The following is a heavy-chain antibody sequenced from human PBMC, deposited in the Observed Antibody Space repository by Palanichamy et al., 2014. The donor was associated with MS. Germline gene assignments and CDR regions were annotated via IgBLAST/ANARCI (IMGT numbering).Heavy chain of an antibody. D-gene: IGHD6-19*01. CDR2: INHSGST. CDR1: GGSFSGYY. Sequence: QLQHGAAGLLKPSETLSLTCAVYGGSFSGYYWSWIRQPPGKGLEWIGEINHSGSTNYNPSLKSRVTISVDTSKNQFSLKLSSVTAADTAVYYCASGLAVAGTSEFDYWGQGTLVTVSS. CDR3: ASGLAVAGTSEFDY. V-gene: IGHV4-34*01. J-gene: IGHJ4*02.